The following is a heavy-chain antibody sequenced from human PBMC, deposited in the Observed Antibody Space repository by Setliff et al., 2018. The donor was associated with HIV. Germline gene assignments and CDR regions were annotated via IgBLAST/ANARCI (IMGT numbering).Heavy chain of an antibody. Sequence: PSETLSLTCFVSGVSISDHYWGWIRQPPGKGLEWIGYIYSSGTTQYNPSLKSRVTISVDTSKNQFSLKLSSVTAADTAVYYCARDRRITMVRGVMNYYYMDVWGKGTTVTVSS. CDR1: GVSISDHY. D-gene: IGHD3-10*01. CDR2: IYSSGTT. J-gene: IGHJ6*03. V-gene: IGHV4-4*09. CDR3: ARDRRITMVRGVMNYYYMDV.